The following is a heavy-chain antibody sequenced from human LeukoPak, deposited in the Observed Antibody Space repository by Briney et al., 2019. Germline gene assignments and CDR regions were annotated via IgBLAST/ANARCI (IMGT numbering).Heavy chain of an antibody. V-gene: IGHV4-30-4*02. J-gene: IGHJ6*03. CDR1: GGSISSGDYY. CDR2: IYYSGST. CDR3: ARVIHEYYYYMDV. D-gene: IGHD3-16*02. Sequence: PSETLSLTCTVSGGSISSGDYYWSWIRQPPGKGLEWIGYIYYSGSTYYNPSLKSRVTISVDTSKNQFSLKLSSVTAADTAVYYCARVIHEYYYYMDVWGKGTTVTVSS.